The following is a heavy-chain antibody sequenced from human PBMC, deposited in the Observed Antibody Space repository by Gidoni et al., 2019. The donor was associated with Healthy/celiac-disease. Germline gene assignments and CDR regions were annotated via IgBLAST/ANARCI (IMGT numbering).Heavy chain of an antibody. CDR3: AKDMRDSSYYYDSSGFDAFDI. CDR2: ISWNSGSI. V-gene: IGHV3-9*01. Sequence: EVQLVESGGGLVQPGRSLRLSCAASGFTFDAYAMHWFRQAPGKGLEWVSGISWNSGSIGYADSVKGRFTISRDNAKNSLYLQMNSLRAEDTALYYCAKDMRDSSYYYDSSGFDAFDIWGQGTMVTVSS. CDR1: GFTFDAYA. J-gene: IGHJ3*02. D-gene: IGHD3-22*01.